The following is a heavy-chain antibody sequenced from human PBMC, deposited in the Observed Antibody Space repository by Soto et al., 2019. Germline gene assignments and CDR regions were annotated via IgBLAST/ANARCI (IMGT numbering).Heavy chain of an antibody. D-gene: IGHD6-19*01. CDR2: IYPGDSDT. J-gene: IGHJ3*02. Sequence: PGASLKISCKGCGYSFTSYWIGWVRQMPGKGLEWMGIIYPGDSDTRYSPSFQGQVTISADKSISTAYLQWSSLQASDTAMYYCATRWGGSGWYLDAFDIWGQGTMVTVSS. CDR3: ATRWGGSGWYLDAFDI. CDR1: GYSFTSYW. V-gene: IGHV5-51*01.